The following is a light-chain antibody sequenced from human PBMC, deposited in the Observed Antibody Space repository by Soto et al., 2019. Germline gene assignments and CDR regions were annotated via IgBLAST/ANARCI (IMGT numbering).Light chain of an antibody. V-gene: IGKV1-5*03. CDR3: QHYKSYSEA. J-gene: IGKJ1*01. Sequence: DIQMTQSPSTLSGSVGDRVTITCRASQTISSWLAWYQQKPGKAPKLLIYKASTLKSGVPSRFSGSGYGTEFTLTISSLQPDDFATYYCQHYKSYSEAFGQGTKVELK. CDR2: KAS. CDR1: QTISSW.